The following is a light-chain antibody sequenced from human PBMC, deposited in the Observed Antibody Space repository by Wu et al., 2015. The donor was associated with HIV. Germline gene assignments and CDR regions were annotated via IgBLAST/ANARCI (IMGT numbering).Light chain of an antibody. CDR2: KAS. Sequence: QMTQYPSTLSASLGDRVSITCRASQGISSWLAWYQQKPGKAPKLLIYKASSLESGVPSRFSGSGSATEFTLTISSLQPDDFATYYCQQYNSYPYTFGQGTKLEIK. CDR1: QGISSW. CDR3: QQYNSYPYT. V-gene: IGKV1-5*03. J-gene: IGKJ2*01.